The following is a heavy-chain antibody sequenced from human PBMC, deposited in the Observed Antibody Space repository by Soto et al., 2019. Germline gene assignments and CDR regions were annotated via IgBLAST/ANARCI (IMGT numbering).Heavy chain of an antibody. CDR3: ARSNLIRVFDY. CDR2: IYYSGST. V-gene: IGHV4-59*01. D-gene: IGHD2-8*01. J-gene: IGHJ4*02. Sequence: TSETLSLTCTVSGGSISSYCWSWIRQPPGKGLEWIGYIYYSGSTNYNPSLKSRVTISVDTSKNQFSLKLSSVTAADTAVYYCARSNLIRVFDYWGQGTLVTVSS. CDR1: GGSISSYC.